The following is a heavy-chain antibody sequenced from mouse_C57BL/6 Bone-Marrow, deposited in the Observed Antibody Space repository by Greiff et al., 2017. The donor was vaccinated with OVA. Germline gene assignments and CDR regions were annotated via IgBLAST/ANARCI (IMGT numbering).Heavy chain of an antibody. CDR2: IRLKSDNYAT. Sequence: EVQGVESGGGLVQPGGSMKLSCVASGFTFSNYWMNWVRQSPEKGLEWVAQIRLKSDNYATHYAESVKGRFTISRDDSKSSVYLQMNNLRAEDTGIYYCTGGPFFDYWGQGTTLTVSS. CDR1: GFTFSNYW. CDR3: TGGPFFDY. J-gene: IGHJ2*01. V-gene: IGHV6-3*01.